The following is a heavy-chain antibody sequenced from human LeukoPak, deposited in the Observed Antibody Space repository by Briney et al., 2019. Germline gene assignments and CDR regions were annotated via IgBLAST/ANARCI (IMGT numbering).Heavy chain of an antibody. J-gene: IGHJ3*02. D-gene: IGHD3-22*01. CDR3: ARAQDSSGYDAFDI. CDR1: GGTFGSYT. V-gene: IGHV1-69*02. CDR2: IIPILGIA. Sequence: SVKVSCKASGGTFGSYTISWVRQAPGRGLEWMGRIIPILGIANYAQKFQGRVTITADKSTSTAYMELSSLRSEDTAVYYCARAQDSSGYDAFDIWGQGTMVTVSS.